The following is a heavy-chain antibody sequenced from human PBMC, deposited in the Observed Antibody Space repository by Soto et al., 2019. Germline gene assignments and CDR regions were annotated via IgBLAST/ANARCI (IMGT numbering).Heavy chain of an antibody. CDR2: IYYSGST. CDR1: GGSISSYY. CDR3: ARVAGSSSWYGSSYNWFDP. Sequence: LSLTCTVSGGSISSYYWSWIRQPPGKGLEWIGYIYYSGSTNYNPSLKSRVTISVDTSKNQFSLKLSSVTAADTAVYYCARVAGSSSWYGSSYNWFDPWGQGTLVTVSS. J-gene: IGHJ5*02. D-gene: IGHD6-13*01. V-gene: IGHV4-59*01.